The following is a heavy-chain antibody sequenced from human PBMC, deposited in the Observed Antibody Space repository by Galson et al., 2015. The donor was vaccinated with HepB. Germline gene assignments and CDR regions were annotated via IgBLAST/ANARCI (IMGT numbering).Heavy chain of an antibody. CDR2: IYPGDSDT. J-gene: IGHJ3*02. D-gene: IGHD6-13*01. Sequence: QSGAEVKKPGESLKISCKGSGYSFTSYWIGWVRQMPGKGLEWMGIIYPGDSDTRYSPSFQGQVTISADKSISTAYLQSSSLKASDTAMYYCARHREAAAGPHDAFDIWGQGTMVTVSS. CDR3: ARHREAAAGPHDAFDI. V-gene: IGHV5-51*01. CDR1: GYSFTSYW.